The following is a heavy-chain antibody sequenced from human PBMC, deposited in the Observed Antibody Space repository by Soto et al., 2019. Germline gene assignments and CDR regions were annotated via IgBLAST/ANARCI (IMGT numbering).Heavy chain of an antibody. CDR2: ISAYNGNT. V-gene: IGHV1-18*01. CDR1: GYHFTSYA. Sequence: GPGKGSCKASGYHFTSYAMSFVPKAPRQEPEMAAWISAYNGNTNYAQKLQGRVTMTTDTSTSTAYIELRSLRSDDTAVYYCARPCSTTLRFLEWLTNYYFDYWGQGTMVTVSS. D-gene: IGHD3-3*01. CDR3: ARPCSTTLRFLEWLTNYYFDY. J-gene: IGHJ4*02.